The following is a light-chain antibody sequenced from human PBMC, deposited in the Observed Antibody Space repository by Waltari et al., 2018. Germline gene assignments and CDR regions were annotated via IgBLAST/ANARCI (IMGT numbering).Light chain of an antibody. Sequence: QSALTQPASVSGSPGQSITIPCTGTRSDVGGYNYVPWYQQHPGTAPKLMIYEVSNRPSGVSKRFSGSKSGNTASLTISGLQAEDEADYYCSSYTSSSTYVFGTGTKVTVL. V-gene: IGLV2-14*01. CDR1: RSDVGGYNY. CDR3: SSYTSSSTYV. CDR2: EVS. J-gene: IGLJ1*01.